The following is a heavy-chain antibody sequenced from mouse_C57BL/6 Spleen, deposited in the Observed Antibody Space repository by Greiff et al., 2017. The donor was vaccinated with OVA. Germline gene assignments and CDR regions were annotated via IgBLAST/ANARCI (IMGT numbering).Heavy chain of an antibody. J-gene: IGHJ1*03. CDR1: GYTFTDYY. D-gene: IGHD1-1*01. V-gene: IGHV1-26*01. CDR2: INPNNGGT. CDR3: ARPYYYGSSHYWYFDV. Sequence: VQLQQSGPELVKPGASVKISCKASGYTFTDYYMNWVKQSHGKSLEWIGDINPNNGGTSYNQKFKGKATLTVDKSSSTAYMELRSLTSEDSAVYYCARPYYYGSSHYWYFDVWGTGTTDTVSS.